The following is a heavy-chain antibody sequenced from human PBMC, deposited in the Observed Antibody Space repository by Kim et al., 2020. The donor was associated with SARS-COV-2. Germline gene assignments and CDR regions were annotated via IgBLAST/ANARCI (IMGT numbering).Heavy chain of an antibody. Sequence: RFTISRDNSKNTLYLQMNSLRAEDTAVYYCAKWSLAAAGTLPTWGYTRDYWGQGTLVTVSS. D-gene: IGHD6-13*01. V-gene: IGHV3-30*02. J-gene: IGHJ4*01. CDR3: AKWSLAAAGTLPTWGYTRDY.